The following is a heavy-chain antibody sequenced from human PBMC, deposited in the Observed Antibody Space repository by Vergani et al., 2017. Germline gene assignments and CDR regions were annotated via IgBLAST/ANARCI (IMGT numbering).Heavy chain of an antibody. CDR2: INPKNGLT. CDR1: GYTFTGYY. CDR3: TSFPTETSEYYDSTGYYHRFFEK. V-gene: IGHV1-2*02. D-gene: IGHD3-16*01. Sequence: QVQLVQSGAEVKRPGASVKVSCKASGYTFTGYYLHWVRLAPGQGLEWMGWINPKNGLTKYAQRFQGRVSLTRDTSITTAFMELSSLRSDDTAIYYCTSFPTETSEYYDSTGYYHRFFEKWGQGTLVTVSS. J-gene: IGHJ4*02.